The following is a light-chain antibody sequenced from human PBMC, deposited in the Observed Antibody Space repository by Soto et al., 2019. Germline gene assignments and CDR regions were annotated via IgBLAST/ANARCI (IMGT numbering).Light chain of an antibody. J-gene: IGLJ1*01. CDR3: SSYTTSNTRQIV. V-gene: IGLV2-14*03. CDR1: SSDVGGYNY. CDR2: DVS. Sequence: VLTQPASVSGSPGQSITISCTGTSSDVGGYNYVSWYQHPPGKAPKLIIYDVSNRPSGVSYRFSGSKSGNTASLTISGLQPEDEADYYCSSYTTSNTRQIVFGTGTKVTVL.